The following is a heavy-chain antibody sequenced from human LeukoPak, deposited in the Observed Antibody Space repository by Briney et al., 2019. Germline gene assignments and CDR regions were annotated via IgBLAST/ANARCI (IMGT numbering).Heavy chain of an antibody. J-gene: IGHJ4*02. CDR1: GFTFSSYS. Sequence: GGSLRLSCAASGFTFSSYSMNWVRQAPGKGLEWVSSISSSSSYIYYADSVKGRYTISRDNAKNSLYLQMNSLRAEDTAVYYCAREGSIFYGDYRSHFDYWGQGTLVTVSS. CDR3: AREGSIFYGDYRSHFDY. V-gene: IGHV3-21*01. CDR2: ISSSSSYI. D-gene: IGHD4-17*01.